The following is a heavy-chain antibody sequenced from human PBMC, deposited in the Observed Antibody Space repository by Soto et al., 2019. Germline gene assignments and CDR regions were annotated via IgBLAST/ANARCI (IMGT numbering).Heavy chain of an antibody. CDR3: SGGVGDAF. V-gene: IGHV3-7*04. D-gene: IGHD3-16*01. CDR1: ESTVRRDW. J-gene: IGHJ4*02. Sequence: EVHLVESGGGLVQTGGSLRLSCAISESTVRRDWMNWVRQAPGKGLGWVAHTNQDGSEKYYVASVKGRFTISRDNDKNPVYLPMNRLSAEDTAMYYFSGGVGDAFWGQGTLVTVSS. CDR2: TNQDGSEK.